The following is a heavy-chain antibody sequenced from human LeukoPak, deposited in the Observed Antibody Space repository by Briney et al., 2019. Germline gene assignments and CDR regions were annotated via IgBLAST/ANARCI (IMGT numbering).Heavy chain of an antibody. Sequence: PGGSLRLSCAASGFTFSSYSMNWVRQAPGKGLEWVSSISSSSSYIYSADSVKGRFTISRDNAKNSLYLQMNSLRAEDTAVYYCAKRRVCSGGSCYFFDYWGQGTLVTVSS. CDR1: GFTFSSYS. CDR2: ISSSSSYI. V-gene: IGHV3-21*04. J-gene: IGHJ4*02. D-gene: IGHD2-15*01. CDR3: AKRRVCSGGSCYFFDY.